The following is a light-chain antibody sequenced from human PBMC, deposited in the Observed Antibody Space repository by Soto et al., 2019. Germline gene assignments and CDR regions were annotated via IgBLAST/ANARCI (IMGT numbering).Light chain of an antibody. CDR2: EVS. CDR1: SSDVGGYNF. CDR3: SSYTTSSTLV. Sequence: QSALTQPASVFGSPGQSITISCTGTSSDVGGYNFVSWYQQHPGKAPKLMIYEVSSRPSGVSNRFSGSKSGNTASLTISGLQPEEEADYYCSSYTTSSTLVFGTGTKLTVL. V-gene: IGLV2-14*03. J-gene: IGLJ1*01.